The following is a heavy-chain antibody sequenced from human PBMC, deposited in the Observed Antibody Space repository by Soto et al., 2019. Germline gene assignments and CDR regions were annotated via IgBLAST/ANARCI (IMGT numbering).Heavy chain of an antibody. CDR3: ARSLVSSTSLEIYYYYHYCMAV. Sequence: SVKVSCKASGGTFGSYAISWVRQAPGQGLEWMGGIIPIPGTANYAQKFQGIVTIAADESTSTAYMELSSLRSEDTAVYYCARSLVSSTSLEIYYYYHYCMAVWGQGTTVTVSS. J-gene: IGHJ6*02. D-gene: IGHD2-2*01. CDR2: IIPIPGTA. V-gene: IGHV1-69*13. CDR1: GGTFGSYA.